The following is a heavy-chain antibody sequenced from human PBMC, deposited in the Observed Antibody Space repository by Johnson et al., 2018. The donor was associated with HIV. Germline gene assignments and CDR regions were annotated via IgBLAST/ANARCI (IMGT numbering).Heavy chain of an antibody. J-gene: IGHJ3*02. V-gene: IGHV3-7*01. Sequence: VQLVESGGGLVQPGGSLRLSCAASGFTFNSYWMSWVRQAPGKGLEWVANIKQDGSEKYSVDSVKGRFTISRDNAKNSLYLQMNSLRAEDTAKYYCAGGDDYGGSGYFSDAFEIWGQGKMVTVSS. CDR1: GFTFNSYW. CDR2: IKQDGSEK. CDR3: AGGDDYGGSGYFSDAFEI. D-gene: IGHD3-22*01.